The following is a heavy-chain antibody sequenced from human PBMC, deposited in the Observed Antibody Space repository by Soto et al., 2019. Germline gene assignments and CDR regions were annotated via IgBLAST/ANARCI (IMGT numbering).Heavy chain of an antibody. D-gene: IGHD3-10*01. CDR3: ARMDRGLLWFAVYYYYMDV. CDR2: IFSNDEK. Sequence: QVTLKESGPVLVKPTETLTLTCTVSGFSLSNARMGVSWIRQPPGKALEWLAHIFSNDEKSYSTSLKSRLTISKDTSKSQVVLTMTNRDPVDTATYYCARMDRGLLWFAVYYYYMDVWGKGTTVTVSS. V-gene: IGHV2-26*01. J-gene: IGHJ6*03. CDR1: GFSLSNARMG.